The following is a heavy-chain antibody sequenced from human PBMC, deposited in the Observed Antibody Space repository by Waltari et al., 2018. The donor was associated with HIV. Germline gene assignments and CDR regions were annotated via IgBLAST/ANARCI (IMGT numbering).Heavy chain of an antibody. Sequence: EVQLVESGGGLVKRGGSLRLSCWGCGCTFSSFSMNWVRQAPGKGLEWVASISSGSSFIDYADSVKGRFTISRDNAKNSLYLQMKSLRVEDTALYYCARVLTNFGGFWGQGTLVTVSS. CDR1: GCTFSSFS. CDR2: ISSGSSFI. D-gene: IGHD4-17*01. J-gene: IGHJ4*02. V-gene: IGHV3-21*01. CDR3: ARVLTNFGGF.